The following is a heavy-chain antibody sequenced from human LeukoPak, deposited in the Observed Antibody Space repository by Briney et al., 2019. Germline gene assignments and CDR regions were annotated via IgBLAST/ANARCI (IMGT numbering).Heavy chain of an antibody. V-gene: IGHV4-59*08. CDR1: GGSISSYY. J-gene: IGHJ4*02. CDR2: IYYSGSS. CDR3: ARAIAAAPDY. Sequence: AETLSLTCTVSGGSISSYYRSWIRQPPGKGLEWIGNIYYSGSSNYNPSLKSRVTISVDTSKNQFSLKLSSVTAADTAVYYCARAIAAAPDYWGQGTLVTVSS. D-gene: IGHD6-13*01.